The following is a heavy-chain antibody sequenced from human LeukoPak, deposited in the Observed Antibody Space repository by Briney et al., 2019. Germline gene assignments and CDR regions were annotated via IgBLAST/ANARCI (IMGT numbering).Heavy chain of an antibody. CDR3: ARDYYDSSFDY. D-gene: IGHD3-22*01. V-gene: IGHV4-59*01. Sequence: SETLSLTCTVSGGSISSYYWSWIRQPPGKGLEWIGYIYYSGSTNYNPSLKSRVTISVDTSKNQFSLKLSSVTAADTAVYYFARDYYDSSFDYWGQGTLVTVSS. J-gene: IGHJ4*02. CDR1: GGSISSYY. CDR2: IYYSGST.